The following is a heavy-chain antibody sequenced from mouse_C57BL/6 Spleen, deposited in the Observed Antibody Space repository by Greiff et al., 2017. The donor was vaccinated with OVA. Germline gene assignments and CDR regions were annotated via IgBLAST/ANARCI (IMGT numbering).Heavy chain of an antibody. CDR3: ARTVVATRGYYFDY. CDR2: INPSTGGT. CDR1: GYSFTGYY. D-gene: IGHD1-1*01. J-gene: IGHJ2*01. V-gene: IGHV1-42*01. Sequence: EVQLQQSGPELVKPGASVKISCKASGYSFTGYYMNWVKQSPEKSLEWIGEINPSTGGTTYNQKFKAKATLTVDKPSSTAYMQLKSLTSEDSAVYYGARTVVATRGYYFDYWGQGTTLTVSS.